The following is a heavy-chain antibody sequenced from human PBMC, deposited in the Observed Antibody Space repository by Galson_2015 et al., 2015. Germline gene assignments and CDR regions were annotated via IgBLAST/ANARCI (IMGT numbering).Heavy chain of an antibody. D-gene: IGHD3-10*01. Sequence: CAISGDCVSSNSAAWNWIRQSPSRGLEWLGGTYYRSKWYNGYAASVKGRITINPDTSKNQFSLQLNSVTPEDTAVYYCARMVGDSPDSWGQGTLVTVSS. CDR1: GDCVSSNSAA. V-gene: IGHV6-1*01. J-gene: IGHJ5*01. CDR2: TYYRSKWYN. CDR3: ARMVGDSPDS.